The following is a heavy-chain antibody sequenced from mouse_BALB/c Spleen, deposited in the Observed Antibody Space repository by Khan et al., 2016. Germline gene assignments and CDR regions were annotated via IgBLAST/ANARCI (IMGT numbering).Heavy chain of an antibody. D-gene: IGHD2-1*01. CDR2: IHYSGST. Sequence: EVQLQESGPDLVKPSQSLSLTCTVTGYSITSGYGWHWIRQFPGNKLEWMGYIHYSGSTNYNPSLKSRISITRDTSRNQFFMKLNSVTTEDTAPYFCALYGNYLRTYWCQGTLVTVSA. J-gene: IGHJ3*01. CDR3: ALYGNYLRTY. V-gene: IGHV3-1*02. CDR1: GYSITSGYG.